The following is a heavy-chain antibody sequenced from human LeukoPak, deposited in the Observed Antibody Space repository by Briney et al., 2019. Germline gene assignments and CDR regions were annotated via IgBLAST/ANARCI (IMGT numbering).Heavy chain of an antibody. D-gene: IGHD6-13*01. CDR1: GGSISSYY. CDR3: ARHSSSWYFDY. V-gene: IGHV4-59*08. CDR2: IYYSGST. J-gene: IGHJ4*02. Sequence: SETLSLTCTVSGGSISSYYWSWIRQPPGKGLEWIGYIYYSGSTNYNPSLKSRVTISVDTSENQFSLKLSSVTAADTAVYYCARHSSSWYFDYWGQGTLVTVSS.